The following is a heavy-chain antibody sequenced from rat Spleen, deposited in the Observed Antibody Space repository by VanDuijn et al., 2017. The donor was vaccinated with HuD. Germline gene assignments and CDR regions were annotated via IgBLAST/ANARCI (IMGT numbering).Heavy chain of an antibody. J-gene: IGHJ3*01. CDR2: ISPSGGST. CDR1: GFTFRNYG. V-gene: IGHV5-19*01. Sequence: ELQLVESGRGLVQPGRSLKLSCAASGFTFRNYGMHWIRQPPTKGLEWVASISPSGGSTYYRDSVKGRFTISRDNAKSTLNLQMDSLRSEYTATYYCATEGAYYGGYLPFAYWGQGTLVTVSS. D-gene: IGHD1-11*01. CDR3: ATEGAYYGGYLPFAY.